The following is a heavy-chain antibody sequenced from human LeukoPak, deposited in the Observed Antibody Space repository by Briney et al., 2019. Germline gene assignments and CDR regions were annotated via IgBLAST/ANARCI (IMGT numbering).Heavy chain of an antibody. CDR2: IKGDGTST. J-gene: IGHJ4*02. Sequence: PGGSLRLSCAASGFTFRNHWMHWVRQAPGKGLGWVSRIKGDGTSTIYADSVKGRFTISRDNAKNTVYLQMNSLKDEDTGVYYCARDAAGLDYWGQGTLVTVSS. D-gene: IGHD1-14*01. V-gene: IGHV3-74*01. CDR3: ARDAAGLDY. CDR1: GFTFRNHW.